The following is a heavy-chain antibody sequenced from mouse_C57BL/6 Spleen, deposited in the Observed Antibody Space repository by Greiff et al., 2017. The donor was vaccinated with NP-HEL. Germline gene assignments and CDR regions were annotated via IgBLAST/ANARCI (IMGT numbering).Heavy chain of an antibody. J-gene: IGHJ4*01. CDR3: ARDPPYYAMDY. CDR2: ISYDGSN. CDR1: GYSITSGYY. Sequence: VQLQQSGPGLVKPSQSLSLTCSVTGYSITSGYYWNWIRQFPGNKLEWMGYISYDGSNNYNPSLKNRISITRDTSKNQFFLKLNSVTTEDTATYYCARDPPYYAMDYWGQGTSVTFSS. V-gene: IGHV3-6*01.